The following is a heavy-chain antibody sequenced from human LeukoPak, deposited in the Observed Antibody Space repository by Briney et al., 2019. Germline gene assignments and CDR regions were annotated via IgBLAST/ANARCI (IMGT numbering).Heavy chain of an antibody. V-gene: IGHV3-53*01. CDR3: ARAGYSSGWRNIDY. CDR2: IYSGGST. J-gene: IGHJ4*02. Sequence: PGRSLRLSCAASGFTVSSTYMSWVRQAPGKGLEWVSVIYSGGSTYYADSVKGRFTISRDNSKNTLYLQMNSLRVEDTAVYYCARAGYSSGWRNIDYWGQGTLVTVSS. D-gene: IGHD6-19*01. CDR1: GFTVSSTY.